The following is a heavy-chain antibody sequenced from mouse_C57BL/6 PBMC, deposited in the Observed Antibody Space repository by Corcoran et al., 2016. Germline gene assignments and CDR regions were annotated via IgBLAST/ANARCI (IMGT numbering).Heavy chain of an antibody. Sequence: QVQLKQSGAELVRPGASVKLSCKASGYTFTDYYINWVKQRPGQGLEWIARIYPGSGNTYYNEKFKGKATLTAEKSSSTAYMQLSSLTSEDSAVYFCARTHYYGSSPFAYWGQGTLVTVS. D-gene: IGHD1-1*01. V-gene: IGHV1-76*01. CDR2: IYPGSGNT. J-gene: IGHJ3*01. CDR3: ARTHYYGSSPFAY. CDR1: GYTFTDYY.